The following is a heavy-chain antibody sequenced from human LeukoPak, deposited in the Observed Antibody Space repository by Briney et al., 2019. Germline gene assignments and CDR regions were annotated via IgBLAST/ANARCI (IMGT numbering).Heavy chain of an antibody. CDR3: ARVMVKWGLAFDI. D-gene: IGHD5-18*01. V-gene: IGHV3-66*01. CDR2: IYSGGST. J-gene: IGHJ3*02. CDR1: GFTFSSYS. Sequence: GGSLRLSCAASGFTFSSYSMKWVRQAPGKGLEWVSLIYSGGSTYYADSVKGRFTISRDNSKNTLYLQMNSLRAEDTAVYYCARVMVKWGLAFDIWGQGTMVTVSS.